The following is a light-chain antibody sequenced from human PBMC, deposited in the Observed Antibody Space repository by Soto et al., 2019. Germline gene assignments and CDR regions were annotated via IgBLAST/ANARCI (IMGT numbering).Light chain of an antibody. CDR2: GAS. CDR3: QQYYNWPPTWT. Sequence: DIVMTQSPLSLPVTPGEPASTSCRSSQRLLHSNGYNYLDWYQQKFGQAPRLLIYGASTRATGIPARFSGSGSGTEFTLTISSLQSEDVAVYYCQQYYNWPPTWTFGQGTKVDIK. V-gene: IGKV3-15*01. J-gene: IGKJ1*01. CDR1: QRLLHSNGYNY.